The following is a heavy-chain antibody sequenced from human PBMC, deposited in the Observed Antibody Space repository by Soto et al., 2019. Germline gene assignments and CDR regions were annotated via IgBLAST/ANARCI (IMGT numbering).Heavy chain of an antibody. V-gene: IGHV3-11*05. Sequence: QVQLEESGGGLVKPGGSLRLSCAASGFTFSGFYMSWIRQAPGKALEYISFISTSGTSANYADSVKGRFIISRDNAKNSLYLQMDSLRAEDTAVYYGARGRGAVTGQYFDYWGQGTLVTVSS. J-gene: IGHJ4*02. D-gene: IGHD6-19*01. CDR2: ISTSGTSA. CDR1: GFTFSGFY. CDR3: ARGRGAVTGQYFDY.